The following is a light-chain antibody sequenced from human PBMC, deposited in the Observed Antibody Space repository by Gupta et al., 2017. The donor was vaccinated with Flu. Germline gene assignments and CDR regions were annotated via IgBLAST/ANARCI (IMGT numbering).Light chain of an antibody. CDR2: AAS. J-gene: IGKJ4*01. Sequence: GTLALSPGERTTLSCKARQSVSNNYLAWYQQRPGQAPRLLSYAASSRDTGIPDRFSGSGSGTDFTLTISRLEPEDFAVYYCQQDGSSPLTFGGGTRVEIK. CDR3: QQDGSSPLT. CDR1: QSVSNNY. V-gene: IGKV3-20*01.